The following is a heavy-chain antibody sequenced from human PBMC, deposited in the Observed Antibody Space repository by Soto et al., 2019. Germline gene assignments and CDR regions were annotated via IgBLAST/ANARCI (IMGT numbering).Heavy chain of an antibody. Sequence: QVQLVESGGGVVQPGRSLRLSCAASGFTFSSYAMHWVRQAPGKGLEWVAVISYDGSNKYYADSVKGRFTISRDNSKNTLYLQMNSLRAEDTAVYYCARDLQSSGYYLDYWGQGTLVTVSS. CDR3: ARDLQSSGYYLDY. D-gene: IGHD3-22*01. V-gene: IGHV3-30-3*01. CDR2: ISYDGSNK. CDR1: GFTFSSYA. J-gene: IGHJ4*02.